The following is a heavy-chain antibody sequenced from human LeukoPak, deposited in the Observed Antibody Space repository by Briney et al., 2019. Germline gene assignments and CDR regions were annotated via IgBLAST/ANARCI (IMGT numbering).Heavy chain of an antibody. D-gene: IGHD3-16*01. J-gene: IGHJ4*02. CDR2: IKQDGSEK. Sequence: PGGSLRLSCAASGFTFSSYWMSWVRQAPGKGLEWVANIKQDGSEKYYVDSVKGRFTISRDNAKNSLSLEMNSLTAEDTAVYYCARDSQGDYHFLVSTYWGQGTLVTVSS. CDR3: ARDSQGDYHFLVSTY. CDR1: GFTFSSYW. V-gene: IGHV3-7*01.